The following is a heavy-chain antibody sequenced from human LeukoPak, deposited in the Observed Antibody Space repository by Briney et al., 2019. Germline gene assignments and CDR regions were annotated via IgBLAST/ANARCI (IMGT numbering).Heavy chain of an antibody. J-gene: IGHJ4*02. CDR1: GYTFTGYY. D-gene: IGHD3-22*01. V-gene: IGHV1-2*02. CDR3: ARVNWGYYYDYFDY. CDR2: INPNSGGT. Sequence: ASVKVSCKASGYTFTGYYMHWVRQAPGQGLEWMGWINPNSGGTNYAQKFQGRVTMTRDTSISTAYMELSRLRSDDTAVYYCARVNWGYYYDYFDYWGQGTLVTVSS.